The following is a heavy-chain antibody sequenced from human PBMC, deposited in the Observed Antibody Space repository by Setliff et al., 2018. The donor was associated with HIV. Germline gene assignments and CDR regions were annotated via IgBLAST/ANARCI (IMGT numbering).Heavy chain of an antibody. CDR1: GGSVNSYH. V-gene: IGHV4-59*08. CDR3: GRLSETAMASFDS. J-gene: IGHJ4*02. D-gene: IGHD2-21*02. Sequence: LSLTCSVSGGSVNSYHWSWIRQPPGKGLEWIGYIYKSGTTNYSPSLKSRVTISAGPSKNQFSLKLTSVTAADTAVYYCGRLSETAMASFDSWGQGIMVTVSS. CDR2: IYKSGTT.